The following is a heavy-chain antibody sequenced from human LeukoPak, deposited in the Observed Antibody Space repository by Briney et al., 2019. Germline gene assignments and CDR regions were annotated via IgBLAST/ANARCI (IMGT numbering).Heavy chain of an antibody. V-gene: IGHV1-2*02. CDR3: ARDLVGAKLRYQIHSDY. CDR2: INPNSGGT. J-gene: IGHJ4*02. Sequence: ASVKVSCKASGYTFTGYYMHWVRQAPGQGLEWMGWINPNSGGTNYAQKFQGRVTMTRDTSISTAYMELSRLRSDDTAVYYCARDLVGAKLRYQIHSDYWGQGTLVTVSS. CDR1: GYTFTGYY. D-gene: IGHD1-26*01.